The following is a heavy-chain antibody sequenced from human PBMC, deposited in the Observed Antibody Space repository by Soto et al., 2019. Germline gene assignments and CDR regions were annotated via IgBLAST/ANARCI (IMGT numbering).Heavy chain of an antibody. CDR2: INPNSGGT. J-gene: IGHJ3*02. V-gene: IGHV1-2*04. CDR1: GYTFTGYY. CDR3: ARESQGPDGAFDI. Sequence: GASVKVSCKASGYTFTGYYMHWVRQAPGQGLEWMGWINPNSGGTNYAQKFQGWVTMTRDTSISTAYMELSRLRSDDTAVYYCARESQGPDGAFDIWGQGTMVTVSS.